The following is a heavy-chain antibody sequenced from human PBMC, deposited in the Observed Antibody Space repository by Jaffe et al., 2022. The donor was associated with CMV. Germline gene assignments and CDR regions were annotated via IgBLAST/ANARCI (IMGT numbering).Heavy chain of an antibody. Sequence: QVQVVESGGDLVKPGGSLRLSCAASGFTFSDYYMSWIRQAPGKGLEWVSYISSSGLYTDYADSVKGRFTISRDNAKNSLYLQMNSLRAEDTAMYYCARETYQLPYYMDVWGKGTTVTVSS. J-gene: IGHJ6*03. CDR1: GFTFSDYY. CDR3: ARETYQLPYYMDV. V-gene: IGHV3-11*06. CDR2: ISSSGLYT. D-gene: IGHD2-2*01.